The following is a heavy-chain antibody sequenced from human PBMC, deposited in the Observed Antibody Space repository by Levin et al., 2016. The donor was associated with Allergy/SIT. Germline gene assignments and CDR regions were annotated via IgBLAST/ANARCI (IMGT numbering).Heavy chain of an antibody. CDR2: ISADGGTA. CDR3: ARDRGGPGFYFLYGMDV. Sequence: GESLKISCAASGFTFNDYAMHWVRQAPGKGLEWVSHISADGGTAYYSDSVRGRFTISRDNAKNSVYLQMNSLRAEDTALYYCARDRGGPGFYFLYGMDVWGQGTTVTVSS. J-gene: IGHJ6*02. D-gene: IGHD2/OR15-2a*01. V-gene: IGHV3-43*02. CDR1: GFTFNDYA.